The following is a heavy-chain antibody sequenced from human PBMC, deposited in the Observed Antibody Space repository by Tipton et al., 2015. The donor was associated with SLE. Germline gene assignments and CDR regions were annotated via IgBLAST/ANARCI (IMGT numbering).Heavy chain of an antibody. CDR1: GGSISSSSYY. CDR3: ARTRLDSSSYYSLDAFDI. CDR2: VYYSGST. V-gene: IGHV4-39*07. Sequence: TLSLTCTVSGGSISSSSYYWGWIRQPPGKGLEWIGSVYYSGSTYYNPSLKSRVTISVDTSKNQFSLKLSSVTAADTAVYYCARTRLDSSSYYSLDAFDIWGQGTMVTVSS. J-gene: IGHJ3*02. D-gene: IGHD3-22*01.